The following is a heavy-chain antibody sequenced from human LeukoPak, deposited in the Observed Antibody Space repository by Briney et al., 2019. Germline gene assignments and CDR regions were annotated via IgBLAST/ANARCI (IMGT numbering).Heavy chain of an antibody. J-gene: IGHJ3*02. CDR3: ARTDLKLGRRDNDAFDI. D-gene: IGHD1-1*01. V-gene: IGHV4-4*07. CDR1: GGSISSYY. CDR2: IYTSGST. Sequence: SETLSLTCTVSGGSISSYYWSWIRQPAGKGLEWIGRIYTSGSTNYNPSLTSRVTMSVDTSKNQFSLKLSSVTAADTAVYYCARTDLKLGRRDNDAFDIWGQGTMVTVSS.